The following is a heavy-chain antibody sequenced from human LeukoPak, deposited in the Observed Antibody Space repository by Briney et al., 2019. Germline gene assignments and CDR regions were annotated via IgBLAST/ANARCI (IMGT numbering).Heavy chain of an antibody. CDR2: ISGSGGST. D-gene: IGHD1-26*01. CDR1: GFTVSSNY. CDR3: AKDRLGAILYFDY. V-gene: IGHV3-23*01. J-gene: IGHJ4*02. Sequence: GGSLRLSCAASGFTVSSNYMSWVRQAPGKGLEWVSAISGSGGSTYYADSVKGRFTISRGNSKNTLYLQMNSLRAGDTAVYYCAKDRLGAILYFDYWGQGTLVTVSS.